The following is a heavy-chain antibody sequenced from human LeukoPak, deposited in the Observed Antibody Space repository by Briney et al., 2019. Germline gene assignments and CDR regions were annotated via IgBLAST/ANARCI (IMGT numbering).Heavy chain of an antibody. CDR2: ITSDGSTT. Sequence: QPGGSLRLSCAASGFTFSNYWMQWVRQAPGKGLVRLSHITSDGSTTTYADSVKGRFTTSRDNAKNTLYLQMNSLRAEDTAVYYCVRDNYGVDYWGQGTLVTVSS. CDR1: GFTFSNYW. J-gene: IGHJ4*02. V-gene: IGHV3-74*01. CDR3: VRDNYGVDY. D-gene: IGHD4-11*01.